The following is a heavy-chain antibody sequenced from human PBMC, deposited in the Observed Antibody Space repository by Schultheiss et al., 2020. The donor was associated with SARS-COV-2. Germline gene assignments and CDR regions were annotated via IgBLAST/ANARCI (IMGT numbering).Heavy chain of an antibody. J-gene: IGHJ3*02. V-gene: IGHV4-59*12. CDR2: IYYSGST. Sequence: SETLSLTCTVSGGSISSYYWSWIRQPPGKGLEWIGYIYYSGSTYYNPSLKSRVTISVDTSKNQFSLKLSSVTAADTAVYYCARVRGYSSSWYPDAYDIWGQGTMVTVSS. CDR1: GGSISSYY. D-gene: IGHD6-13*01. CDR3: ARVRGYSSSWYPDAYDI.